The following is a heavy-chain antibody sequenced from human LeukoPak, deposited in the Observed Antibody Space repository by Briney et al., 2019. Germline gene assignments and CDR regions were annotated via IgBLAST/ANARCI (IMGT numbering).Heavy chain of an antibody. Sequence: SETLSLTCTVSGGSISSSSYYWGWIRQPPGKGLEWIGSIYYNGSTYYNPSLKSRVTISVDTSKNQFSLKLSSVTAADTAVYYCARQRGYYYDSSGYPRGNWFDPWGQGTLVTVSS. V-gene: IGHV4-39*01. CDR2: IYYNGST. CDR1: GGSISSSSYY. CDR3: ARQRGYYYDSSGYPRGNWFDP. J-gene: IGHJ5*02. D-gene: IGHD3-22*01.